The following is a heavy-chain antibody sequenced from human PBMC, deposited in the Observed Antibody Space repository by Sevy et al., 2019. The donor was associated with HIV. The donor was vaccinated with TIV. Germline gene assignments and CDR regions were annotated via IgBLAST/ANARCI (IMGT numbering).Heavy chain of an antibody. J-gene: IGHJ4*02. D-gene: IGHD6-19*01. CDR3: AKDLTGAVAGNPQTLDY. CDR2: IWYDGSNK. Sequence: GGSLRLSCAASGFTFINYGMHWVRQAPGKGLEWVAVIWYDGSNKYYADSVKGRFTISRDNSKNTLYLQMNSLRAEDTAVYYCAKDLTGAVAGNPQTLDYWGQGTLVTVSS. CDR1: GFTFINYG. V-gene: IGHV3-33*06.